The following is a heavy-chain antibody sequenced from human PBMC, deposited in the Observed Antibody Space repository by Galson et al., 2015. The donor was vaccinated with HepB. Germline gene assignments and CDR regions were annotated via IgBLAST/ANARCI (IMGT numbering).Heavy chain of an antibody. D-gene: IGHD3-16*01. CDR2: ISYDGSNK. CDR1: GFTFSSYG. J-gene: IGHJ4*02. CDR3: ANWGSGWDFDY. Sequence: SLRLSCAASGFTFSSYGMHWVRQAPGKGLEWVAVISYDGSNKYYADSVKGRFTISRDNSKNTLYLQMNSLRAEDTAAYYCANWGSGWDFDYWGQGTLVTVSS. V-gene: IGHV3-30*18.